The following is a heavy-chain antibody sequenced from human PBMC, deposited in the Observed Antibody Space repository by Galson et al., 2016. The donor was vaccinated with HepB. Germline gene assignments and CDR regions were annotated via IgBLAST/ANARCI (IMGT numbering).Heavy chain of an antibody. CDR3: AKGRFDSDY. V-gene: IGHV1-3*01. CDR2: INAGNGVT. D-gene: IGHD2-21*01. CDR1: GYTFTSYN. Sequence: SVKVSCKASGYTFTSYNIHWVRQAPGQRLEWMGWINAGNGVTQYSQHFQGRVTMTRDTSASTAYMELSTLRAEDTAVYYCAKGRFDSDYWGQGTLVTVSS. J-gene: IGHJ4*02.